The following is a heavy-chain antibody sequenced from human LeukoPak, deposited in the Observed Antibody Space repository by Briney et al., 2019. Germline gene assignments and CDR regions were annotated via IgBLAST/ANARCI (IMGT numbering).Heavy chain of an antibody. CDR2: IYYSGST. CDR3: ASPYSHDAFDI. V-gene: IGHV4-39*01. J-gene: IGHJ3*02. CDR1: GGSISRSSYY. Sequence: SETLSLTCTVSGGSISRSSYYWGWIRQPPGKGLKWIGSIYYSGSTYYNPSLKSRVTISVDTSKNQFSLKLSSVTAADTAVYYCASPYSHDAFDIWGQGTMVTVSS. D-gene: IGHD6-13*01.